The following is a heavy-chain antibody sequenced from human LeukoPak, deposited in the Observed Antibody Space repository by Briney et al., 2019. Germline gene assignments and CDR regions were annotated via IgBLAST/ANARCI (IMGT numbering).Heavy chain of an antibody. CDR1: GGSISSSSYY. D-gene: IGHD6-13*01. Sequence: PSETLSLTCTVSGGSISSSSYYWGWIRQPPGKGLEWIGSIYYSGSTYYTPSLKSRVTISVDTSKNQFSLKLTSVTAADTAVYYCARVETEGSSWYGVHYFDYWGQGTQVTVSS. CDR3: ARVETEGSSWYGVHYFDY. CDR2: IYYSGST. V-gene: IGHV4-39*07. J-gene: IGHJ4*02.